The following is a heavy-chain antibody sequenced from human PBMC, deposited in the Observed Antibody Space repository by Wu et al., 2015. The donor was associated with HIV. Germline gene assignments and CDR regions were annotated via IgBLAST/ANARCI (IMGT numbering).Heavy chain of an antibody. Sequence: QVQLVQSGAEMKKPGASVNISCEASGYAFTTYYIHWVRQAPGQGLEWMGLINPGIGTTYYAEKFQGRVTMTTDTSTSTAYMELRSLRSDDTAVYYCARDQKRSTGFLDYWGQGTLVTVSS. CDR1: GYAFTTYY. V-gene: IGHV1-46*01. CDR3: ARDQKRSTGFLDY. CDR2: INPGIGTT. J-gene: IGHJ4*02. D-gene: IGHD6-19*01.